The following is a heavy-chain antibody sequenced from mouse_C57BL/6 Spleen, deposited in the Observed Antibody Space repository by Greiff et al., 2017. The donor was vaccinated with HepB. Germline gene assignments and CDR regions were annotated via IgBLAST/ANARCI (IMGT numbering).Heavy chain of an antibody. CDR2: IDPSDSYT. CDR3: ARCYGSSYLDY. CDR1: GYTFTSYW. D-gene: IGHD1-1*01. V-gene: IGHV1-50*01. J-gene: IGHJ2*01. Sequence: VQLQQPGAELVKPGASVKLSCKASGYTFTSYWMQWVKQRPGQGLEWIGEIDPSDSYTNYNQKFKGKATLTVDTSSSTAYMQLSSLTSEDSAVYYCARCYGSSYLDYWGQGTTLTVSS.